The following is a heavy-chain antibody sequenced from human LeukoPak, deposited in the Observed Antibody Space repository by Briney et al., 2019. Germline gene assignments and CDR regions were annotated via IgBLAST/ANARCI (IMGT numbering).Heavy chain of an antibody. J-gene: IGHJ4*02. D-gene: IGHD2-15*01. CDR2: IYYSGST. CDR3: ARDSRSGLFDY. CDR1: GGSISSHY. Sequence: QASETLSLTCTVSGGSISSHYWSWIRQPPGKGLEWIGCIYYSGSTNYNPSLKSRVTISVDTSNNQFSLKLTSVTAADTAVYYCARDSRSGLFDYWGQGTLVTVSS. V-gene: IGHV4-59*11.